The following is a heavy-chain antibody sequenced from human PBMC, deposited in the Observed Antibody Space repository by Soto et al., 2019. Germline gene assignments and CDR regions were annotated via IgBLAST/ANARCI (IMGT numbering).Heavy chain of an antibody. CDR3: ASPINGDPDAFDI. CDR1: GYSFTSYW. CDR2: IDPSDSYT. D-gene: IGHD4-17*01. V-gene: IGHV5-10-1*01. J-gene: IGHJ3*02. Sequence: EVQLVQSGAEVKKPGESLRISCKGSGYSFTSYWISWVRQMPGKGLEWIGRIDPSDSYTNYSPSFQGHVTISADKSISTAYLQLSSLKASDTAMYYCASPINGDPDAFDIWGQGTMVTVSS.